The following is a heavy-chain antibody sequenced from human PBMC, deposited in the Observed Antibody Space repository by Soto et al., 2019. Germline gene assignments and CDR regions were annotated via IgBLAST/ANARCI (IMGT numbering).Heavy chain of an antibody. CDR2: IHRNGGST. J-gene: IGHJ5*01. CDR1: GFSFDEYG. V-gene: IGHV3-20*04. D-gene: IGHD4-17*01. CDR3: AIDHRWGYEYGDYGDS. Sequence: EVQLVESGGGVVRPGGSLRLACAVSGFSFDEYGMSWVRQVPGKGPEWVAGIHRNGGSTGYADSVKGRFTISSDDAKNSLYLQMNSLRAEDTACYYCAIDHRWGYEYGDYGDSWGHGTLVTVSS.